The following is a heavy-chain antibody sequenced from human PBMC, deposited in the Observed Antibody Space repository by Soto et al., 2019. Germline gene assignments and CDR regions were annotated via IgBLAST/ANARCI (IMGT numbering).Heavy chain of an antibody. D-gene: IGHD6-19*01. J-gene: IGHJ6*02. CDR3: TRPPVAGRPAVGMDV. Sequence: QPGGSMRLSCAASGLTFSGSAMRGVRQASGKVLEWVGRIRSKANSYATAYAASVKGRFTISRDDSKNTAYLQMNSLKTEDTAVYYCTRPPVAGRPAVGMDVWGQGTTVTVSS. V-gene: IGHV3-73*01. CDR2: IRSKANSYAT. CDR1: GLTFSGSA.